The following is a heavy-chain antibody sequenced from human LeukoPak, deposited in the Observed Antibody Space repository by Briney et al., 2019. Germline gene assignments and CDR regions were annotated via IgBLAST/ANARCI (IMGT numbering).Heavy chain of an antibody. V-gene: IGHV4-39*02. CDR1: GGSIRSIYYY. Sequence: SDTLSLTCTVSGGSIRSIYYYWGWIRRPPGKGLEWIGSIYDSGSTYYSASLKSRVTISVDTSKNQFSLKLNSVTAADTAVYYCARDRQYWYFDLWGRGTLVTVSS. J-gene: IGHJ2*01. CDR2: IYDSGST. CDR3: ARDRQYWYFDL.